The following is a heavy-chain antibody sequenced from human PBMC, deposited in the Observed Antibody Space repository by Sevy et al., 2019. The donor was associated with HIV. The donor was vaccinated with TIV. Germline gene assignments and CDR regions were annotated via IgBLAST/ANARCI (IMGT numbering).Heavy chain of an antibody. CDR2: ISSSSSSI. D-gene: IGHD1-20*01. V-gene: IGHV3-11*01. CDR3: ARDRYYWNGFDI. J-gene: IGHJ3*02. CDR1: GFTFSDYY. Sequence: GGSLRLSCAASGFTFSDYYMSWIRQAPGKGLEWVSYISSSSSSIYYADSVKGRFTISRDNAKNSLYLQMNSLRAEDTAVYYCARDRYYWNGFDIWGQGTMVTVSS.